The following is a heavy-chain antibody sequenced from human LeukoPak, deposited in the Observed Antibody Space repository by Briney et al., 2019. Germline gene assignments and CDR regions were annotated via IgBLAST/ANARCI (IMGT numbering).Heavy chain of an antibody. CDR1: GFTFSSYA. D-gene: IGHD3-22*01. CDR2: ISGSGGST. J-gene: IGHJ3*02. Sequence: GGSLRLSCAASGFTFSSYAMSWVRQAPGKGLEWVSAISGSGGSTYYADSVKGRFTISRDNSKNTLYLQMNSPRAEDTAVYYCAKDREDYYYDSSGYAFDIWGQGTMVTVSS. V-gene: IGHV3-23*01. CDR3: AKDREDYYYDSSGYAFDI.